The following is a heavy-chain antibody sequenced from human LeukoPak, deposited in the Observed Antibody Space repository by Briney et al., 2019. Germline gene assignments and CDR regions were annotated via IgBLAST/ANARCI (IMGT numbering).Heavy chain of an antibody. J-gene: IGHJ4*02. D-gene: IGHD3-10*01. CDR1: GGSISSYY. CDR2: IYYSGST. Sequence: ETLSLTCTVSGGSISSYYWSWIRQPPGKGLEWIGYIYYSGSTNYNPSLKSRVTISVDTSKNQFSLKLSSVTAADTAVYYCARGLGDYYGSGSYYDYWGQGTLVTVSS. V-gene: IGHV4-59*01. CDR3: ARGLGDYYGSGSYYDY.